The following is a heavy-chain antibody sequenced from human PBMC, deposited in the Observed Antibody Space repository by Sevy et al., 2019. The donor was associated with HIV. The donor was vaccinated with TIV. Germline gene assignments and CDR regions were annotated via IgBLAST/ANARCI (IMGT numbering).Heavy chain of an antibody. D-gene: IGHD3-22*01. V-gene: IGHV3-33*06. Sequence: GGSLRLSCAASGFTFSSYGMHWVRQAPGKGLEWVAVIWYDGINKYYGDSVKGRFTISRDNSKNTLYLQMNSLSAEDTAVYYCAKDMIIVVGDAFDIWGQGTMVTVSS. CDR3: AKDMIIVVGDAFDI. J-gene: IGHJ3*02. CDR1: GFTFSSYG. CDR2: IWYDGINK.